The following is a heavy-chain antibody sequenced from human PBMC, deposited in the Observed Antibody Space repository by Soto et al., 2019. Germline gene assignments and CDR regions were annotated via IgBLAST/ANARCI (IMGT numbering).Heavy chain of an antibody. D-gene: IGHD3-22*01. CDR2: IWDDGSNK. V-gene: IGHV3-33*01. J-gene: IGHJ4*02. CDR1: GFTFSSYG. Sequence: QVQLVESWGGVVQPGRSLRLSCAASGFTFSSYGMHWVRQAPGKGLEWVAVIWDDGSNKYYADSVKGRFTISRDNSNNTRYLQMNSLRAEDKAVYYCARGQAYYDSRAYFDYWGQGTQVPVSS. CDR3: ARGQAYYDSRAYFDY.